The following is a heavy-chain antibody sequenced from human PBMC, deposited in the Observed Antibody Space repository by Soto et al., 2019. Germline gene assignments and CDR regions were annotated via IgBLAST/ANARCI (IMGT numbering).Heavy chain of an antibody. Sequence: GGSLRLSCASSGFKFDDYAMSWVRQAPGRGLEWVGYIRSRSYAGTTAYAASVEGRFIISRDDTRSIAYLQMHGLRIEDTAVYYCTRDMFHANSARPFDYWGQGTLVTVSS. V-gene: IGHV3-49*04. J-gene: IGHJ4*02. CDR1: GFKFDDYA. D-gene: IGHD2-8*01. CDR2: IRSRSYAGTT. CDR3: TRDMFHANSARPFDY.